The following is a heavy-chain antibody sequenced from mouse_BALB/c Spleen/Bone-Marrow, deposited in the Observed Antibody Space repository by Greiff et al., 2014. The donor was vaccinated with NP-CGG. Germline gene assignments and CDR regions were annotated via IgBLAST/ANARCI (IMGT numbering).Heavy chain of an antibody. J-gene: IGHJ3*01. D-gene: IGHD2-14*01. CDR3: ARSIEYRPLTY. CDR2: IDPYYGGI. V-gene: IGHV1-39*01. Sequence: VHVKQSGPELEKPGASVKISCKAPGYSFTGYNMNWVKQTNGKSLEWIGNIDPYYGGISYNQKFKDKATLTVDKSSSTAYMQLKSLTSEDSAVYYCARSIEYRPLTYWGQGTLVTVSA. CDR1: GYSFTGYN.